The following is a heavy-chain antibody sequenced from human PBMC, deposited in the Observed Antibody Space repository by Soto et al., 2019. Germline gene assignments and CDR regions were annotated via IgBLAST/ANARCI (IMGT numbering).Heavy chain of an antibody. CDR3: ARDSRGSYRSYYFDY. J-gene: IGHJ4*02. D-gene: IGHD1-26*01. CDR1: GYTFTSYA. Sequence: QVQLVQSGAEVKKPGASVKVSCKASGYTFTSYAMHWVRQAPGQRLEWMGWINAGNGNTKYSQKFQGRVTITRDTSASTAYMELSSLRSEDTAVYYCARDSRGSYRSYYFDYWGQGTLVTVSS. V-gene: IGHV1-3*01. CDR2: INAGNGNT.